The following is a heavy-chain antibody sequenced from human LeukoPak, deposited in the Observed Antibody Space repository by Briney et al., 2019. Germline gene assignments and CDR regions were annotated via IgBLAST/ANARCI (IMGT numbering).Heavy chain of an antibody. J-gene: IGHJ3*02. CDR1: GGSISSYY. D-gene: IGHD2-2*01. Sequence: KPSETLSLTCTVFGGSISSYYWGWIRQPPGKGLEWIGSIYYSGSTYYNPSLKSRVTISVDTSKNQFSLKLSSVTAADTAVYYCARDPGTLQSSNIWGQGTMVTVSS. CDR3: ARDPGTLQSSNI. CDR2: IYYSGST. V-gene: IGHV4-39*02.